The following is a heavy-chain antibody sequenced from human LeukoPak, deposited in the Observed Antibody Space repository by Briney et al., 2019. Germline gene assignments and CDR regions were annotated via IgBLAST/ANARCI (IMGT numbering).Heavy chain of an antibody. CDR2: MNPNNGGT. V-gene: IGHV1-8*01. Sequence: ASVKVSCKASGYTFTIYDINWVRPAPGQGLEWVGWMNPNNGGTVYAQKFQGRVTMTRDTSTGTSYMELNSLRSEDTAVYYCARGAIFGVTPRGYGMDVWGQGTTVTVSS. CDR3: ARGAIFGVTPRGYGMDV. CDR1: GYTFTIYD. D-gene: IGHD3-3*01. J-gene: IGHJ6*02.